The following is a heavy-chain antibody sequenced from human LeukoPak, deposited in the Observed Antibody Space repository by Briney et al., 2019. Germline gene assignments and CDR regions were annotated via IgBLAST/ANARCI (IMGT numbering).Heavy chain of an antibody. V-gene: IGHV3-74*01. Sequence: GGSLRLSCAASGFTFSIYWVHWVRQAPGKGLVWVSSINSDGSSTSYADSVKGRFTISRDNSKDSLYLQMNSLRTEDTGLYHCASEVGYKSLGYLGQGALVTVSS. CDR1: GFTFSIYW. CDR2: INSDGSST. D-gene: IGHD3-16*01. CDR3: ASEVGYKSLGY. J-gene: IGHJ4*02.